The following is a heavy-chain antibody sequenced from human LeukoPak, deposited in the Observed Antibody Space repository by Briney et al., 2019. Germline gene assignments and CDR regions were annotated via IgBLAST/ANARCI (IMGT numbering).Heavy chain of an antibody. CDR1: GGSISSYY. D-gene: IGHD6-19*01. Sequence: SETLSLTCTVSGGSISSYYWSWIRQPPGKGLEWIGYIYYSGSTNYNPSLKSRVTISVDTSKNQFSLKLSSVTAADTAVYYCARKYSSGWYDYWGQGTLVTVSS. J-gene: IGHJ4*02. CDR2: IYYSGST. V-gene: IGHV4-59*08. CDR3: ARKYSSGWYDY.